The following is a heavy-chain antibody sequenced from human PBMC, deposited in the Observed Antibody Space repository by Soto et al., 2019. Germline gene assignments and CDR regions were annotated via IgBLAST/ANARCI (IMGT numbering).Heavy chain of an antibody. CDR3: AIGQRYSDSLLWAFDY. Sequence: SETLSLTCAVYGGSFSGYYWSWIRQPPGKGLEWIGEINHSGSTNYNPSLKSRVTISVDTSKNQFSLKLSSVTAADTAVYYCAIGQRYSDSLLWAFDYWGQGTLVTVPS. CDR1: GGSFSGYY. D-gene: IGHD3-9*01. V-gene: IGHV4-34*01. CDR2: INHSGST. J-gene: IGHJ4*02.